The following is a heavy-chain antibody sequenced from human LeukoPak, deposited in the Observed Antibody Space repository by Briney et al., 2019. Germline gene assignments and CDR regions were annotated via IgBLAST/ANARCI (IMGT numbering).Heavy chain of an antibody. CDR1: GFTFSSYS. CDR2: ICSSSSYI. CDR3: ARPAVAGLRAGGYDY. V-gene: IGHV3-21*01. D-gene: IGHD6-19*01. J-gene: IGHJ4*02. Sequence: AGGSLRLSCAASGFTFSSYSMNWVRQAPGKGLEWVSSICSSSSYIYYADSVKGRFTISRDNAKNTLYLQMNSLRVEDTAVYYCARPAVAGLRAGGYDYWGQGTLVTVSS.